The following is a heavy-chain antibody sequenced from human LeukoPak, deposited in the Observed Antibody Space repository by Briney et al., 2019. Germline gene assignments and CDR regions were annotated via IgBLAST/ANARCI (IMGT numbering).Heavy chain of an antibody. Sequence: PSETLSLTCTVSGGSISSYYWSWIRQPPGKGLEWIGYVYYSGSTHYNPSLKSRVTISVDTSKSQFSLKLSSVTAADTAVYYCARNHGGWFDSWGQGTLVTVSS. J-gene: IGHJ5*01. V-gene: IGHV4-59*01. CDR2: VYYSGST. D-gene: IGHD4-23*01. CDR1: GGSISSYY. CDR3: ARNHGGWFDS.